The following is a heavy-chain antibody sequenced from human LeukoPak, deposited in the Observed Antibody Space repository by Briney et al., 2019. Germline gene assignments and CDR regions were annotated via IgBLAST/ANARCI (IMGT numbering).Heavy chain of an antibody. CDR3: AKDAISSLAVRRFDL. CDR1: GFRFTHFA. J-gene: IGHJ4*02. D-gene: IGHD6-6*01. CDR2: ISGIGDNT. Sequence: GSLRLSCEASGFRFTHFAIALVRQAPGGGLGGVAGISGIGDNTFYTDSVKGRFTVSRDNSRNTLFLLMTSLRAEDSALYYCAKDAISSLAVRRFDLWGQGTLVTVSS. V-gene: IGHV3-23*01.